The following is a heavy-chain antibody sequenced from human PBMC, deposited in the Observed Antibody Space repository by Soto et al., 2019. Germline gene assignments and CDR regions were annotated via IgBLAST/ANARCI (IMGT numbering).Heavy chain of an antibody. CDR3: ARCRPSVVRGAKYYY. CDR2: INHSGST. D-gene: IGHD3-10*01. J-gene: IGHJ4*02. V-gene: IGHV4-34*01. CDR1: GGSFSGYY. Sequence: SETLSLTCAVYGGSFSGYYWSWIRQPPGKGLEWIGEINHSGSTNYNPSLKSRVTISVDTSKNQFSLKLSSVTAADTAVYYCARCRPSVVRGAKYYYWGKGNLV.